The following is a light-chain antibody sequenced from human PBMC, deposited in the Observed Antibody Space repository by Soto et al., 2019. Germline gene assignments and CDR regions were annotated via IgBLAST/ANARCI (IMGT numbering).Light chain of an antibody. V-gene: IGLV4-69*01. CDR1: SGHSSYA. J-gene: IGLJ3*02. Sequence: QPVLTQSPSASASLGASVKLTCTLRSGHSSYAIAWHQQQPEKGPRYLIKLNSDGSHSKGDGIPDRFSGSSSGAVRYLTISSLQSEDEADYYCQTWGTGIQVFGGGTQLTVL. CDR3: QTWGTGIQV. CDR2: LNSDGSH.